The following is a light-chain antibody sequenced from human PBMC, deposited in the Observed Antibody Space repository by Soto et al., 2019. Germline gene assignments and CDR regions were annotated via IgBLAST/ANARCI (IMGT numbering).Light chain of an antibody. J-gene: IGKJ1*01. V-gene: IGKV3-20*01. Sequence: DIVLAPTPCTLSLYPRERAGLSCKSLPRVRSSYLAWHQPKPGQAPRLLIYGASSRATGIPDRFSGSGSGTDFTLTISRLEPEDFAVYYCHQYGSSPWTFGQGTKVDI. CDR3: HQYGSSPWT. CDR1: PRVRSSY. CDR2: GAS.